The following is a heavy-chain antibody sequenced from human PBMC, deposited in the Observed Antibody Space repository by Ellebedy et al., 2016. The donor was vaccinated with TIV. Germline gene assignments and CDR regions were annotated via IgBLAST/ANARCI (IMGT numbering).Heavy chain of an antibody. CDR1: GFSVSSNY. CDR3: ARVDIEKIYGMDV. J-gene: IGHJ6*02. CDR2: TFTGGDT. V-gene: IGHV3-53*04. D-gene: IGHD2-15*01. Sequence: GESLKISCAASGFSVSSNYVSWVRQAPGKGLEWVSVTFTGGDTHYADSVKGRFSISRHNSKNTLYLQMNSLRVEDTAIYYCARVDIEKIYGMDVWGQGTTVTVSS.